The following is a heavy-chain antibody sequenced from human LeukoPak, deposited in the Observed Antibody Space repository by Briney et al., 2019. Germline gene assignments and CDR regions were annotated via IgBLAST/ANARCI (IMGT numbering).Heavy chain of an antibody. V-gene: IGHV3-23*01. CDR3: ARFHDFWR. D-gene: IGHD3-3*01. CDR2: ISGRGDVT. Sequence: GGSLRLSCAASGFTFSYYDMSWVRQTPGKGLEWVSSISGRGDVTYYADSLKGRFTISRDNSKNTLYLQMNGLRAEDTALYYCARFHDFWRWGQGTLVTVFS. CDR1: GFTFSYYD. J-gene: IGHJ4*02.